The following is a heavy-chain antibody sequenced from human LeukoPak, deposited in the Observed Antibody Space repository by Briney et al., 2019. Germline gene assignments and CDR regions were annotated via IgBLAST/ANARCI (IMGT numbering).Heavy chain of an antibody. CDR2: ISTSSSFK. V-gene: IGHV3-21*05. J-gene: IGHJ4*02. CDR1: GFTFRSYS. Sequence: GGSLRLSCAASGFTFRSYSMHWVRQAPGKGLEWVSYISTSSSFKNYADSVKGRFTISRDNGKNSLYLQMNSLRAEDTAVYYCARAGYYYDRGGSYFPYDYWGQGTLVTVSS. D-gene: IGHD3-22*01. CDR3: ARAGYYYDRGGSYFPYDY.